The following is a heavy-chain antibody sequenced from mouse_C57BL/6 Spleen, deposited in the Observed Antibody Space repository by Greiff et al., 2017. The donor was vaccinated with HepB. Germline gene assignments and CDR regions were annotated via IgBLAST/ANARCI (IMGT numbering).Heavy chain of an antibody. J-gene: IGHJ2*01. D-gene: IGHD2-4*01. CDR2: INPYNGGT. Sequence: VQLQQSGPVLVKPGASVKMSCKASGYTFTDYYMNWVKQSHGKSLEWIGVINPYNGGTSYNQKFKGKATLTVYKSSSTAYMELNSLTSEDSAVYYCARRQLYYDFDYWGQGTTLTVSS. CDR3: ARRQLYYDFDY. V-gene: IGHV1-19*01. CDR1: GYTFTDYY.